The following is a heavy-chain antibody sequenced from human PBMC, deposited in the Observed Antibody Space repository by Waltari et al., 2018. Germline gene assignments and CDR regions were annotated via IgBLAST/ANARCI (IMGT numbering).Heavy chain of an antibody. CDR1: GYTFTGYY. CDR2: INPNSGVT. CDR3: ARGLAGGGDFDY. J-gene: IGHJ4*02. V-gene: IGHV1-2*06. Sequence: QVQPVQSGAAVKKPGASVKVACKASGYTFTGYYLHWVRQAPGQGLEWMGRINPNSGVTTYAQKFQGRVTMTRDTSISTAYMELSRLRSDDTAVYYCARGLAGGGDFDYWGQGTLVTVSS. D-gene: IGHD2-21*01.